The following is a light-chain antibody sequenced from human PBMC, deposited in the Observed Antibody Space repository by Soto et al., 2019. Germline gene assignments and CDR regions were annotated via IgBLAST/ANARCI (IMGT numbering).Light chain of an antibody. CDR1: SSVVGGYNY. CDR2: DVS. Sequence: QSVLTQPASVSASPGQSITISCTGTSSVVGGYNYVSWYQHHPGKAPKLMIFDVSYRPSGVSDRFSGSKSGNTASLTISGLQAEDEADYYCTSYTVSSTLVFGTGTKVTVL. J-gene: IGLJ1*01. V-gene: IGLV2-14*03. CDR3: TSYTVSSTLV.